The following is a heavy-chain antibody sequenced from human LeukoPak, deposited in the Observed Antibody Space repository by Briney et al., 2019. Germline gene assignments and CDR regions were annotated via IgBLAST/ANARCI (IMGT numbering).Heavy chain of an antibody. CDR3: ARGIPAVDY. Sequence: GGSLRLSCVASGFTFSSYAMNWVRQAPGKGLEWVSYISSGSSAIYYADSVKGRFTISRDSAKNSLYMQMTSLREEESAVYYCARGIPAVDYWGQGTLVTVSS. D-gene: IGHD2-2*01. V-gene: IGHV3-48*02. CDR1: GFTFSSYA. CDR2: ISSGSSAI. J-gene: IGHJ4*02.